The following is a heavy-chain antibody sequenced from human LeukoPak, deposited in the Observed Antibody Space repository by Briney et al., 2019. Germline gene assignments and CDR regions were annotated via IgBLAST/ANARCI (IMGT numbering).Heavy chain of an antibody. CDR2: ISSRGGSI. CDR1: GFTFSSYE. CDR3: AREGGGDAFDI. Sequence: GGSLRLSCAASGFTFSSYEMNWVRQAPGKGLEWVSYISSRGGSIYYADSVKGRFTISRDNAKNSLYLQMNSLRAEDTAVYYCAREGGGDAFDIWGQGTLVTVSS. J-gene: IGHJ3*02. D-gene: IGHD1-26*01. V-gene: IGHV3-48*03.